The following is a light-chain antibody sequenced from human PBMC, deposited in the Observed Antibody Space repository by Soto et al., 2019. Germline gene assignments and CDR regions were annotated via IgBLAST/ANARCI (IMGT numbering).Light chain of an antibody. J-gene: IGKJ2*01. Sequence: DIQMTQSPSTLSASVGDRVTITCRASQSITGWLAWYQQKPGKAPKLLIYDATTLESGVPSRFSGRESGSEGTLTSSSLQPDDVATDYCQQYKNLFTFGQGTKLEIK. V-gene: IGKV1-5*01. CDR1: QSITGW. CDR2: DAT. CDR3: QQYKNLFT.